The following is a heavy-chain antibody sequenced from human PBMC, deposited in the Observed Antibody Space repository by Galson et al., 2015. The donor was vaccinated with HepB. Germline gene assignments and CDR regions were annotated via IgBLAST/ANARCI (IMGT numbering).Heavy chain of an antibody. V-gene: IGHV3-30*03. J-gene: IGHJ4*02. Sequence: SLRLSCAASGFTFSTYGMHWVRQAPGKGLEWVALISCHGSNKYYADSVNGRFTISRDNPKNTLHLQMNSRRAEDTAVYYCAIGGRWQLTDPHFDYWGQRTVVTVTS. CDR3: AIGGRWQLTDPHFDY. CDR2: ISCHGSNK. D-gene: IGHD2-15*01. CDR1: GFTFSTYG.